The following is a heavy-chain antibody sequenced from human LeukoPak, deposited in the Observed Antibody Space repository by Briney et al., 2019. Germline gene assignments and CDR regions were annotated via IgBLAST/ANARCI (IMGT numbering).Heavy chain of an antibody. Sequence: SETLSLTCTVPGVSISSISYYWGWIRQPPGKGLEWIGNIYYSGSTYYNPSLKSRVTISVDTSRNQFSLKVTSVTAADTAVYYCARHNRVVPPDYWGQGTLVTVSS. D-gene: IGHD2-15*01. CDR2: IYYSGST. J-gene: IGHJ4*02. CDR3: ARHNRVVPPDY. V-gene: IGHV4-39*01. CDR1: GVSISSISYY.